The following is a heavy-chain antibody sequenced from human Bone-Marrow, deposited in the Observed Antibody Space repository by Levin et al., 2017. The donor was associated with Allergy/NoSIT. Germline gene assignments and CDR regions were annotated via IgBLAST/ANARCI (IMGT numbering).Heavy chain of an antibody. CDR3: ARGAVDVVVAGGMAGLFSAAHESYYIDV. J-gene: IGHJ6*03. D-gene: IGHD3-22*01. V-gene: IGHV4-34*01. CDR1: GGSFSRYS. CDR2: INHSGGT. Sequence: SQTLSLTCAVYGGSFSRYSWSWIRQPPGKGLEWIGEINHSGGTKYNPSLKSRLSISIDTSKNQFYVKLTSVTAADTALYYCARGAVDVVVAGGMAGLFSAAHESYYIDVWGKGTTVTVSS.